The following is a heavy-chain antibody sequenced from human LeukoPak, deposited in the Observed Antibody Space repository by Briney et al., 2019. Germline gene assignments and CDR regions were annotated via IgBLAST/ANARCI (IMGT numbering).Heavy chain of an antibody. V-gene: IGHV3-7*01. CDR3: ARVSEYYNDMDL. J-gene: IGHJ6*04. Sequence: QTGGSLRLSRAVSGFTFSSWWLTWVPHAPGKGLEWVANIKQDGREKNYVESVKDRFPIPRDNSKNTLYLQLNTLRPEDKAVYYCARVSEYYNDMDLGGGRTTVSVST. CDR2: IKQDGREK. CDR1: GFTFSSWW.